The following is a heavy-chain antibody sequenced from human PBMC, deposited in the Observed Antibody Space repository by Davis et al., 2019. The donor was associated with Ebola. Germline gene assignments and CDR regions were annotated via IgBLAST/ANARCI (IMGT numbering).Heavy chain of an antibody. D-gene: IGHD3-9*01. CDR2: INHIGRT. CDR1: GRSFSGYY. V-gene: IGHV4-34*01. J-gene: IGHJ5*02. CDR3: AQGGSILGPT. Sequence: PSETLSLTCGLYGRSFSGYYWSWIRQSPGKGLEWIGEINHIGRTKSNPSLKSRVTISIDTSKNQLSLSLTSVTAADTAVYYCAQGGSILGPTWGQGTLVTVSS.